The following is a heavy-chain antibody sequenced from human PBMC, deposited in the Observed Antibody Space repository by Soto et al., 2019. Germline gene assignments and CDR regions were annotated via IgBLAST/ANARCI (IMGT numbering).Heavy chain of an antibody. J-gene: IGHJ4*02. V-gene: IGHV3-7*01. Sequence: EVQLVESGGGLVQPGGSLRLSCAASGFTFSSYWMSWVRQAPGKGLEWVANIKQDGSEKYYVDSVKGRFTISRDNAKNSLYLQMNSLRAEDTAVYYCASDPIAAALSYWGQGTLVTVSS. CDR2: IKQDGSEK. CDR1: GFTFSSYW. D-gene: IGHD6-13*01. CDR3: ASDPIAAALSY.